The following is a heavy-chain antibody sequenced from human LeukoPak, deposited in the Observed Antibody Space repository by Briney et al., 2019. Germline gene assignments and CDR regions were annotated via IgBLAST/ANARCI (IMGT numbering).Heavy chain of an antibody. CDR1: GGSISMGYY. CDR3: AREPSTANWFDP. CDR2: FYVTGST. D-gene: IGHD4-17*01. V-gene: IGHV4-61*02. J-gene: IGHJ5*02. Sequence: SETLSLTCNVSGGSISMGYYWSWIRQPAGKAPEWIGRFYVTGSTDYSPSLKSRVTISADTTKSQLSLRLTSVTAADTAVYYCAREPSTANWFDPWGQGTLVTVSS.